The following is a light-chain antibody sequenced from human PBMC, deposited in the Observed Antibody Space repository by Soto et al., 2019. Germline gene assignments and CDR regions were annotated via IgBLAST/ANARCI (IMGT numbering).Light chain of an antibody. CDR3: QKLQNFPLT. V-gene: IGKV1-9*01. CDR1: QGISSS. J-gene: IGKJ5*01. Sequence: DIRMTQSPSTLSAFVGDRVTITCRASQGISSSLAWYQQKPGEAPRLLIYAASTLQSGVPSRFSGSGYGTELTLTISSLQPDDFERYYCQKLQNFPLTFGQGTRLEIK. CDR2: AAS.